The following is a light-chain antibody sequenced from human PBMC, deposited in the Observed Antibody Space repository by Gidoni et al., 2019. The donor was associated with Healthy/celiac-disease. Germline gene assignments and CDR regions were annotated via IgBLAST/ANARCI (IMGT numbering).Light chain of an antibody. V-gene: IGKV3-11*01. CDR3: QQRSNWPGLT. Sequence: EIVLTQSPATLSLSPGERATLPCRASQSVISYLAWYQQKPGQAPRLLIYDASNRATGIPARFSGSGSGTDFTLTISSLEPEDFAVYYCQQRSNWPGLTFXGXTKVEIK. CDR2: DAS. J-gene: IGKJ4*01. CDR1: QSVISY.